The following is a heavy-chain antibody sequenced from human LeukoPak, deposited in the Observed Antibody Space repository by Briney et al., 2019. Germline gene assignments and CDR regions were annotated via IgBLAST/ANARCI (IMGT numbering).Heavy chain of an antibody. CDR3: AKDEAYYFGSGSQNYFDY. Sequence: GGSLRLSCAASGITFSSYAMSWVRQAPGKGLEWVSGISGTGASTYYADSVKGRFTISRDNSKNTLSLQMNSLRADDTAVYYCAKDEAYYFGSGSQNYFDYWSQGTLVTVSS. J-gene: IGHJ4*02. D-gene: IGHD3-10*01. CDR2: ISGTGAST. CDR1: GITFSSYA. V-gene: IGHV3-23*01.